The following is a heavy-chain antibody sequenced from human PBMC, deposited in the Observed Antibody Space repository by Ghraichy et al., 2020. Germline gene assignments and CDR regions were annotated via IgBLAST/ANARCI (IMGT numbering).Heavy chain of an antibody. CDR3: AGQWGGYCSGGSCHPYAFDI. CDR2: ISSSSSTI. V-gene: IGHV3-48*02. Sequence: LSLTCAASGFTFSSYSMNWVRQAPGKGLEWVSYISSSSSTIYYADSVKGRFTISRDNAKNSLYLQMNSLRDEDTAVYYCAGQWGGYCSGGSCHPYAFDIWGQGTMVTVSS. J-gene: IGHJ3*02. D-gene: IGHD2-15*01. CDR1: GFTFSSYS.